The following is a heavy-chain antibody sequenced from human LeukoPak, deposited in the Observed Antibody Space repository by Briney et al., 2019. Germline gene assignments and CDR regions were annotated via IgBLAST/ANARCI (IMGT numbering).Heavy chain of an antibody. CDR2: ISAYNGNT. D-gene: IGHD6-19*01. CDR3: ARVRVGGWYFDY. J-gene: IGHJ4*02. Sequence: ASVTVSCKTSGYTFTSYGISWVRQAPGQGLEWMGWISAYNGNTNYAQKLQGRVTMTTDTSTSTAYMELRSLRSDDTAVYYCARVRVGGWYFDYWGQGTLVTVSS. V-gene: IGHV1-18*01. CDR1: GYTFTSYG.